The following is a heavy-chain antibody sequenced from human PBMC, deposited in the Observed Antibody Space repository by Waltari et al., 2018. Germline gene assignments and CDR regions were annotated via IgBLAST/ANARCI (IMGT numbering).Heavy chain of an antibody. CDR3: AKDRNDFWSGYYPFDY. CDR2: LSGRGGST. CDR1: GFTFSSYA. V-gene: IGHV3-23*01. J-gene: IGHJ4*02. Sequence: EVQLLESGGGLVQTGGSLRLSCAASGFTFSSYAINWVRQAPGKGLEWVSALSGRGGSTYYADSVKGRFTISRDNSKNTLYLQMNSLRAEDTAVYYCAKDRNDFWSGYYPFDYWGQGTLVTVSS. D-gene: IGHD3-3*01.